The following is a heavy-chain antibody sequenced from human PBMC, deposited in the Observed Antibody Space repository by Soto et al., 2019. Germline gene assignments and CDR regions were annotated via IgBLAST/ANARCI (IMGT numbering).Heavy chain of an antibody. Sequence: QVQLQQWGAGLLKPSETLSLTCAVYGGSFSAYYCSWIRQAPGKGLEWIGEINHSGSITYNPSLKSRVAISVDRSKNQFSLKLSSVTAADTALYYCGRGVGYAGVDYWGQGTLVTVSS. J-gene: IGHJ4*02. CDR2: INHSGSI. D-gene: IGHD5-12*01. V-gene: IGHV4-34*01. CDR3: GRGVGYAGVDY. CDR1: GGSFSAYY.